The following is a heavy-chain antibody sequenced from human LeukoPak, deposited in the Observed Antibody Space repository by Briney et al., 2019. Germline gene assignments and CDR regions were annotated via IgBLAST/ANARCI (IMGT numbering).Heavy chain of an antibody. J-gene: IGHJ3*02. CDR3: GRGGTYAFDI. CDR2: INPSGGST. CDR1: GYTFTSYY. Sequence: ASVKVSCTASGYTFTSYYMHWVRQAPGQGLEWMGIINPSGGSTSYAQKLQGRVTMTRDMSTSTVYMELSSLRSEDKGVYYCGRGGTYAFDIWGQGTMVTVSS. V-gene: IGHV1-46*04.